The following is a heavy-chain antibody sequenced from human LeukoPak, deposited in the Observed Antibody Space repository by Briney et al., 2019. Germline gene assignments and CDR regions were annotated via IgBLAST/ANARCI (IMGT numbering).Heavy chain of an antibody. CDR1: GGSISSGDYY. J-gene: IGHJ4*02. D-gene: IGHD6-13*01. CDR2: IYYSGST. V-gene: IGHV4-30-4*08. Sequence: SETLSLTCAVSGGSISSGDYYWSWIRQPPGKGLEWIGYIYYSGSTYYNPSLKSRVTISVDTSKNQFSLKLSSVTAADTAVYYCARDPSRQPFDYWGQGALVTVSS. CDR3: ARDPSRQPFDY.